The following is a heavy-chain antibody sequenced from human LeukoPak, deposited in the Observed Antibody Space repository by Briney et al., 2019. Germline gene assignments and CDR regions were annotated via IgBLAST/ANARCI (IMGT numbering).Heavy chain of an antibody. CDR1: GIAVSNNY. Sequence: GGSLRLSCAASGIAVSNNYMNWVRQAPGKGLEWVSLIYVGGSTYYAESVKGRFTISRDNSKNMLYLQMNSLRGEDTAVYYCASGGGNGLYYYYYYYMDVWGKGTTVTVSS. CDR2: IYVGGST. CDR3: ASGGGNGLYYYYYYYMDV. J-gene: IGHJ6*03. V-gene: IGHV3-66*01. D-gene: IGHD3-16*01.